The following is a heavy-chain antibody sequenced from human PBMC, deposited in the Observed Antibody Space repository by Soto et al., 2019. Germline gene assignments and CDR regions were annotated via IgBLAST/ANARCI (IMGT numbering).Heavy chain of an antibody. J-gene: IGHJ6*02. D-gene: IGHD1-1*01. CDR3: AREIVGLITTKYYYGMDV. Sequence: QVQLVQSGAEVKKPGASVKVSCKASGYTFTSYGISWVRQAPGQGLEWMGWISAYNGNTNYAQKLQGRVTMTTDTPTSTAYMELRSLRSDDTAVYYCAREIVGLITTKYYYGMDVWGQGTTVTVSS. CDR1: GYTFTSYG. CDR2: ISAYNGNT. V-gene: IGHV1-18*01.